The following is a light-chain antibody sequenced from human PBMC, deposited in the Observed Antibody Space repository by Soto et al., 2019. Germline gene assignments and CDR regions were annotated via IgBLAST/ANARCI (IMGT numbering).Light chain of an antibody. Sequence: DIQMTQSPSSLSAYIGDRVTITCRASQSISYNLNWYQQKPGKAPKLLIYAASTLQSGVPSRFSGSGSGTDFTLTISSLQPEDFATCYCQQSYITPWTFGQGSMV. CDR1: QSISYN. J-gene: IGKJ1*01. V-gene: IGKV1-39*01. CDR3: QQSYITPWT. CDR2: AAS.